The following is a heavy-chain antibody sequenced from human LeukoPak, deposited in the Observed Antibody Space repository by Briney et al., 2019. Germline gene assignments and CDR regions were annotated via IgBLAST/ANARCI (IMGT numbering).Heavy chain of an antibody. Sequence: ASVKVSCKASGYTFTGYYMHWVRQAPGQGLEWMGWINPNSGGANYAQKFQGRVTMTRDTSISTAYMELSRLRSDDTAVYYCARYSSGWSFYGMDVWGQGTTVTVSS. CDR2: INPNSGGA. CDR1: GYTFTGYY. V-gene: IGHV1-2*02. J-gene: IGHJ6*02. CDR3: ARYSSGWSFYGMDV. D-gene: IGHD6-19*01.